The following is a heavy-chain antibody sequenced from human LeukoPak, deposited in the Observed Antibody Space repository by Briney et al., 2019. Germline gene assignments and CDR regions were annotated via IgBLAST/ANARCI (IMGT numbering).Heavy chain of an antibody. D-gene: IGHD2-8*01. CDR2: IYQSGGT. V-gene: IGHV4-4*02. Sequence: SGTLSLTCAVSGGSLSSNNWWSWVRQPPGKGLEWIGEIYQSGGTNYNPSLKSRVTILVDTSKNQFSLKLSSVTAADTAVYYCARVPFDTNSYYYYFGMDVWGQGTTVTVSS. J-gene: IGHJ6*02. CDR1: GGSLSSNNW. CDR3: ARVPFDTNSYYYYFGMDV.